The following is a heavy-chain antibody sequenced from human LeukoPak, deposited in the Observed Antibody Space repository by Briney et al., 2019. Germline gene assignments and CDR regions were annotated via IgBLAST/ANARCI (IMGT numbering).Heavy chain of an antibody. CDR3: ARYAMVRGVIRAPFAFDI. CDR2: IYYSGST. Sequence: SETLSLTSTVSGGSISSYYWSWIRQPTRKRLECIGYIYYSGSTNYNPSLKSRVTISVDTSKNQFSLKLSSVTAADTAVYYCARYAMVRGVIRAPFAFDIWGQGTMVTVSS. V-gene: IGHV4-59*01. CDR1: GGSISSYY. D-gene: IGHD3-10*01. J-gene: IGHJ3*02.